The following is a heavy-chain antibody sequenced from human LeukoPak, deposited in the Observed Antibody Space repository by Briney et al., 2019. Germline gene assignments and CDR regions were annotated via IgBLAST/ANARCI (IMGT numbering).Heavy chain of an antibody. CDR2: ISSSGSTI. CDR1: GFTFSSYE. D-gene: IGHD5-12*01. V-gene: IGHV3-48*03. CDR3: AKDRGYSGYAWIDY. Sequence: EPGGSLRLSCAASGFTFSSYEMNWVRQAPGKGLEWVSYISSSGSTIYYADSVKGRFTISRDNAKNSLYLQMNSLRAEDTAVYYCAKDRGYSGYAWIDYWGQGTLVTVSS. J-gene: IGHJ4*02.